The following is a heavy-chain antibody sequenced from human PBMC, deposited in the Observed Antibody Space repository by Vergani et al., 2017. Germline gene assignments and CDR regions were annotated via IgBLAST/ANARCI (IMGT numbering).Heavy chain of an antibody. J-gene: IGHJ6*02. CDR1: GFTFSSYA. CDR2: ISGSGGNT. Sequence: EVQLLESGGNLIQPGGSLRLSCGASGFTFSSYAMTWVRLAPGKGLQWVSAISGSGGNTFYTDSVKGRFTISRDNSKDTLYLQMNSLRVEDTAIYYCAKSRDPNCTGGNCYSYYYGLDLWVQGTTVTVSS. CDR3: AKSRDPNCTGGNCYSYYYGLDL. V-gene: IGHV3-23*01. D-gene: IGHD2-8*02.